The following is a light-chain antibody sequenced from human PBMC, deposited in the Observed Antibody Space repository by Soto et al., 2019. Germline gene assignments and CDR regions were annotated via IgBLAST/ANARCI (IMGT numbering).Light chain of an antibody. CDR1: QGISIN. J-gene: IGKJ5*01. V-gene: IGKV3D-15*01. Sequence: DIVITQSPATLSASLGDRVTLSCQASQGISINLAWYQQKPGQAPKLLIKAASRRDTGIPDRFSGSGSGTDFTLTISRLQPEDSAIYYCQQYGTFLITFGQGTRLEIK. CDR3: QQYGTFLIT. CDR2: AAS.